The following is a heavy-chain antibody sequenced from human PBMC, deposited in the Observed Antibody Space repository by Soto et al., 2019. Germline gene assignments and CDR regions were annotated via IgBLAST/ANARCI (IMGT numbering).Heavy chain of an antibody. Sequence: ASETLSLTCTVSGGSISSGDYYWSWIRQPPGKGLEWIGYIYYSGSAYYNPSLKSRVTISVDTSKNQFSLKLSSVTAADTAVYYCARTESGTFDPWGQGTLVTVSS. CDR2: IYYSGSA. V-gene: IGHV4-30-4*01. CDR3: ARTESGTFDP. J-gene: IGHJ5*02. CDR1: GGSISSGDYY. D-gene: IGHD1-7*01.